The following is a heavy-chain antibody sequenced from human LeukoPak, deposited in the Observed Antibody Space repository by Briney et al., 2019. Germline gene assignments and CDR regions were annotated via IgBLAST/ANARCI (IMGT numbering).Heavy chain of an antibody. CDR1: GGSISSYY. Sequence: SETLSLTCTVPGGSISSYYWCWIRQPPGKGLEWIGYIYYSGSTNYNPSLKSRVTISVDTSKNQFSLKLSSVTAADTAVYYCARLPRDYYDSSGYFDYWGQGTLVTVSS. CDR3: ARLPRDYYDSSGYFDY. D-gene: IGHD3-22*01. J-gene: IGHJ4*02. CDR2: IYYSGST. V-gene: IGHV4-59*08.